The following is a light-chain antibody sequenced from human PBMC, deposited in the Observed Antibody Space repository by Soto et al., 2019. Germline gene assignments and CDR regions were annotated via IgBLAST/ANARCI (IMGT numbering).Light chain of an antibody. Sequence: DIQMTLSPSTLPASVGDRVTITCRASQSISNCLAWYQQKPGKAPKLLIYKASTLKSGVPSRFSGSGSGTEFTLTISSLQPDDFATYYCQHYNSYSEAFGQGTKVDI. CDR1: QSISNC. CDR3: QHYNSYSEA. J-gene: IGKJ1*01. CDR2: KAS. V-gene: IGKV1-5*03.